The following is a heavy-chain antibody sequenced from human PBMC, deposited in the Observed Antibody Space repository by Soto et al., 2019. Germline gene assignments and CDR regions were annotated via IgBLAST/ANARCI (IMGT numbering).Heavy chain of an antibody. CDR2: IYYSGST. D-gene: IGHD6-19*01. CDR1: GGSVSSGSYY. CDR3: ARDNRGPPIAVADSNYGMDV. J-gene: IGHJ6*02. V-gene: IGHV4-61*01. Sequence: SETLSLTCTVSGGSVSSGSYYWSWIRQPPGKGLEWIGYIYYSGSTNYNPSLKSRVTISVDTSKNQFSLKLSSVTAADTAVYYCARDNRGPPIAVADSNYGMDVWGQGTTVTVSS.